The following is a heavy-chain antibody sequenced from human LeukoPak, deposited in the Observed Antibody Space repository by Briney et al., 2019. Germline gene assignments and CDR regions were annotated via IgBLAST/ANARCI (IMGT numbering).Heavy chain of an antibody. J-gene: IGHJ2*01. D-gene: IGHD2-15*01. CDR2: IYTSGST. CDR1: GGSISSYY. Sequence: SETLALTCTVSGGSISSYYWSWIRQPAGKGLEWVGRIYTSGSTNSNPSLKSRVTMSVDTSKNQFSLKLSSVTAADTAVYYCAREGVGYCSGGSCYSDPDWYFDLWGRGTLVTVSS. V-gene: IGHV4-4*07. CDR3: AREGVGYCSGGSCYSDPDWYFDL.